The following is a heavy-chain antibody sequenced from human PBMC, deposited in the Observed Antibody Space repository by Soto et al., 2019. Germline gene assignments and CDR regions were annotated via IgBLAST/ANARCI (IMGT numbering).Heavy chain of an antibody. J-gene: IGHJ6*02. Sequence: QVQLVESGGGVVQPGRSLRLSCAGSGFTFSSYARHWVRQAPGKGLEWGAVISYDGSNKYYADSVKGRFTIPRDNSKNTLYLQMNSLGAEDTAVYYWARDRIAAADYYYYGMDVWGQGTTVTVSS. CDR2: ISYDGSNK. V-gene: IGHV3-30-3*01. D-gene: IGHD6-13*01. CDR3: ARDRIAAADYYYYGMDV. CDR1: GFTFSSYA.